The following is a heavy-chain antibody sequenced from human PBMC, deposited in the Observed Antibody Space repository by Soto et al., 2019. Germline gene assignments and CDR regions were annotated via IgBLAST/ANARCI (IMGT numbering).Heavy chain of an antibody. Sequence: ASVQPSSKASGSPFSSYAISWVRQAPGQGLEWMGGIIPIFGTANYAQKFQGRVTITADESTSTAYMELRSLRSEDTAVYYCAIFFLRRVRGFCFRLYDCGQGPLDTVSS. CDR3: AIFFLRRVRGFCFRLYD. CDR2: IIPIFGTA. CDR1: GSPFSSYA. V-gene: IGHV1-69*13. J-gene: IGHJ4*02. D-gene: IGHD3-16*02.